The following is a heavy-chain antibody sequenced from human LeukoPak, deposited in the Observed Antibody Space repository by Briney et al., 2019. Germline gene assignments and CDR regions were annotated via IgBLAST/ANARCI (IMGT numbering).Heavy chain of an antibody. CDR1: GYNFDRYG. V-gene: IGHV1-18*04. Sequence: ASVKVSCKGSGYNFDRYGVNWVRQAPGQGLEWVGWISTYNGNTFYAQKFEGRVSMTTDTSTNTVYMDLRSLRSDDTAVYYCARDLEHCRNIICSNSAYWGQGTLVTVSS. D-gene: IGHD2-2*01. CDR3: ARDLEHCRNIICSNSAY. J-gene: IGHJ4*02. CDR2: ISTYNGNT.